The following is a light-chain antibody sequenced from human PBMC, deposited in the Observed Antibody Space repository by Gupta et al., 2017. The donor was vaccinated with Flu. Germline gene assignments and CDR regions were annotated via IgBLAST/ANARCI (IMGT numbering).Light chain of an antibody. CDR1: QSVSSY. CDR2: DAS. V-gene: IGKV3-11*01. CDR3: QQRSNWPPST. Sequence: ATLSLSPGERATLSCRASQSVSSYLAWYQQKPGQAPRLLIYDASNRATGIPARFSGSGSGTDFTLTISSLEPEDFAVYYCQQRSNWPPSTFGQGTRLEIK. J-gene: IGKJ5*01.